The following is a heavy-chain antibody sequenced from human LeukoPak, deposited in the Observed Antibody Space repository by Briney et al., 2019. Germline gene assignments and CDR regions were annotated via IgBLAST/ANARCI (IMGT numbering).Heavy chain of an antibody. CDR1: GFTFSSYA. D-gene: IGHD6-6*01. V-gene: IGHV3-30-3*01. CDR2: ISYDGSNI. Sequence: GGSLRLSCAASGFTFSSYAMHWVRQAPGKGLEWVAVISYDGSNIYYADSVEGRFTISRDKSKNTLYLQMNSLRAEDTAVYFCAKDGIAARADYWGQGTLVTVSS. J-gene: IGHJ4*02. CDR3: AKDGIAARADY.